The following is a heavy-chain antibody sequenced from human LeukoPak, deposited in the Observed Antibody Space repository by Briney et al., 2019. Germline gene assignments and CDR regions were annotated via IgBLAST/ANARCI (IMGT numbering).Heavy chain of an antibody. J-gene: IGHJ4*02. CDR2: INPNSGGT. CDR3: ARSFEWEPYYFDY. Sequence: ASVKVSCKVSGYTLTELSMHWVRQAPGQGLEWMGWINPNSGGTNYAQKFQGRVTMTRDTSISTAYMELSRLRSDDTAVYYCARSFEWEPYYFDYWGQGTLVTVSS. V-gene: IGHV1-2*02. D-gene: IGHD1-26*01. CDR1: GYTLTELS.